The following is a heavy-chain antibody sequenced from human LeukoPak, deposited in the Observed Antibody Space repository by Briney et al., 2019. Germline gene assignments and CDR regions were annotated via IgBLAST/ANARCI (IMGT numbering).Heavy chain of an antibody. CDR1: GGSISSYY. J-gene: IGHJ6*02. CDR2: IYYSGST. CDR3: ARHSVSYYYYYGMDV. D-gene: IGHD6-25*01. V-gene: IGHV4-59*08. Sequence: PSETLSLTCTVSGGSISSYYWSWIRQPPGKGLEWIGYIYYSGSTNYNPSLKSRVTISVDTSKNQFSLKLSSVTAADTAVYYCARHSVSYYYYYGMDVRGQGTTVTVSS.